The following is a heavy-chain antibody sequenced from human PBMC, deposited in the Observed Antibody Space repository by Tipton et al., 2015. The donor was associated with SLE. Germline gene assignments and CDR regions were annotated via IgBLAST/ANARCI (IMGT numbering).Heavy chain of an antibody. V-gene: IGHV4-61*09. CDR2: IYTSGTT. D-gene: IGHD5-12*01. CDR3: ARDRYAGYDPLYNWFDP. Sequence: TLSLTCTVSGDSITSGNYYWYWIRQPAGKGLEWIGNIYTSGTTNYNPPPKSRVTISIDTSKNKFSLKLNSVTAADTAVYYCARDRYAGYDPLYNWFDPWGQGTLVTVSS. J-gene: IGHJ5*02. CDR1: GDSITSGNYY.